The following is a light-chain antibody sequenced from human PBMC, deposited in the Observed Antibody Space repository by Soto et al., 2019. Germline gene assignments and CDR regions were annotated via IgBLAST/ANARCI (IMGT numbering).Light chain of an antibody. CDR1: HSISSW. Sequence: IQMTQSPSALSSSVGDRFTITYLASHSISSWLAWYQQKPGKAPKLLIYKASSLESGVPSRFSGSGSGAECTLAISSLQPDDFATDCCQVYNSYLWTFGQGTKVDIK. J-gene: IGKJ1*01. CDR2: KAS. CDR3: QVYNSYLWT. V-gene: IGKV1-5*03.